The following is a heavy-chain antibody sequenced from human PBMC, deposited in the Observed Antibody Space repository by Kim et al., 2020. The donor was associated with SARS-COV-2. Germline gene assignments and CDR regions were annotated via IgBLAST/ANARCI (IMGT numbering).Heavy chain of an antibody. J-gene: IGHJ3*02. D-gene: IGHD4-17*01. CDR1: GGSISSYY. CDR3: ARDLRHDAFDI. V-gene: IGHV4-59*13. Sequence: SETLSLTCTVSGGSISSYYWSWIRQPPGKGLEWIGYIYYSGSTNYNPSLKSRVTISVDTSKNQFSLKLSSVTAADTAVYYCARDLRHDAFDIWGQGTMVT. CDR2: IYYSGST.